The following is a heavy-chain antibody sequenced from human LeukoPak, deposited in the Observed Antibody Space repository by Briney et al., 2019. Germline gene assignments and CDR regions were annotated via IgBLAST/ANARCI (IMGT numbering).Heavy chain of an antibody. D-gene: IGHD6-13*01. CDR1: GFTFSSYA. V-gene: IGHV3-23*01. Sequence: GGSLRLSCAASGFTFSSYAMSWVRQAPGKGLEWVSAISGSGDSTYYADSVKGRITISRDNSKNTLYLQMSSLRAEDTAVYYCAKSYSSSWTRYFDDWGQGILVTVS. J-gene: IGHJ4*02. CDR3: AKSYSSSWTRYFDD. CDR2: ISGSGDST.